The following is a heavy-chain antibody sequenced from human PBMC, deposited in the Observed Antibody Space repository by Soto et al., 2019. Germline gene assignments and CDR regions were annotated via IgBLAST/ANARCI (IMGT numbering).Heavy chain of an antibody. V-gene: IGHV1-24*01. CDR2: FDPEDGET. CDR1: GYTLTELS. D-gene: IGHD5-12*01. CDR3: AALGSRDGYNGPASYYFDY. Sequence: AASVKVSVKVSGYTLTELSMHWVRQAPGKGLGWMGGFDPEDGETIYAQKFQGRVTMTEDTSTDTAYMELSSLRSEDTAVYYCAALGSRDGYNGPASYYFDYWGQGTLVTVSS. J-gene: IGHJ4*02.